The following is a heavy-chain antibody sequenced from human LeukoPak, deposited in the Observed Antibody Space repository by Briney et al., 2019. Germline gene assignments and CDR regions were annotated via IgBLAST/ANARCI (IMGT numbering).Heavy chain of an antibody. V-gene: IGHV3-48*03. CDR2: ISSSGDTM. Sequence: GGSLRLSCAASGFTFSSYEMNWVRQAPGKGLEWVSYISSSGDTMNYADSVKGRFTISRDNAKNSLSLQMNSLRAEDTAVYYCASLWGTNYWGQGTLVAVSS. D-gene: IGHD1-14*01. CDR1: GFTFSSYE. CDR3: ASLWGTNY. J-gene: IGHJ4*02.